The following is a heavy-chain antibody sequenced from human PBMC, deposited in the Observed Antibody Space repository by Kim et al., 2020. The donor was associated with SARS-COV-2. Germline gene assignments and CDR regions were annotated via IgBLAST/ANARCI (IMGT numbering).Heavy chain of an antibody. CDR1: GFTFSSYW. D-gene: IGHD2-15*01. Sequence: GGSLRLSCVASGFTFSSYWMHWVRQAPGKGLMWVSRINGDGSETAYADSVKGRFTISRDNAKNTLYLQMNNLSADDLAMYYCARKDCSGGSCAFDPWGQGTLVTVSS. V-gene: IGHV3-74*01. CDR3: ARKDCSGGSCAFDP. CDR2: INGDGSET. J-gene: IGHJ5*02.